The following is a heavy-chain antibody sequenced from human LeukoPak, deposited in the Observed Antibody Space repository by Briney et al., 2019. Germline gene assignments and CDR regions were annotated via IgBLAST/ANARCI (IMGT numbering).Heavy chain of an antibody. CDR3: ASAAGPFDN. V-gene: IGHV3-33*01. J-gene: IGHJ4*02. CDR1: GFIFSSYG. Sequence: GRSLRLSCAASGFIFSSYGMHWVRQAPGKGLEWVAVIWYDGSIKYYAGSVKGRFTISRDNSKNTLYLQMNSLRAEDTALYYCASAAGPFDNWGQGTLVTVSS. D-gene: IGHD6-19*01. CDR2: IWYDGSIK.